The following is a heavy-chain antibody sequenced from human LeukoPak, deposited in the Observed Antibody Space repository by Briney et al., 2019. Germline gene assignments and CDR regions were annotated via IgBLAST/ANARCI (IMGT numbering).Heavy chain of an antibody. D-gene: IGHD5-18*01. CDR2: INLKNGGT. Sequence: ASVKVSCKASGYTFTGYYIHWVRQAPGQGLEWMGWINLKNGGTDYAQRFRGRVTLTRDTSSSTAYMELSSLRSDDTAVYYCARSRGYSYEDNWGQGTPVTVSS. V-gene: IGHV1-2*02. CDR1: GYTFTGYY. CDR3: ARSRGYSYEDN. J-gene: IGHJ4*02.